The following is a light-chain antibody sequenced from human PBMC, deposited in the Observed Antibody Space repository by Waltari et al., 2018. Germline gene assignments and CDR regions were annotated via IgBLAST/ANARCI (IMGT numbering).Light chain of an antibody. CDR3: QKYGTLPAT. CDR1: QSVSKS. Sequence: EIVLTQSQGTLSLSPGERATLSCRASQSVSKSLAWYQQKPGQAPRLLIYDASTRATGIPDRFSGSGWGTDFSLTISRLEPEDFAVYYCQKYGTLPATFGQGTKVQ. V-gene: IGKV3-20*01. J-gene: IGKJ1*01. CDR2: DAS.